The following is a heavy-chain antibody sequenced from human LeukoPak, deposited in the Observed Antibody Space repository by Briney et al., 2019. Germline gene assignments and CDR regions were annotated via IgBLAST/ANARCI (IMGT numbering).Heavy chain of an antibody. CDR3: ARHVATVTTSAPFDY. J-gene: IGHJ4*02. CDR2: IYHSGST. V-gene: IGHV4-38-2*01. Sequence: SETLSLTCAVSGYSISSGYYWGWIRQPPGKGLEWIGSIYHSGSTYYNPSLKSRVTISVDTSKNQFSLKLSSVTAADTAVYYCARHVATVTTSAPFDYWAREPWSPSPQ. D-gene: IGHD4-11*01. CDR1: GYSISSGYY.